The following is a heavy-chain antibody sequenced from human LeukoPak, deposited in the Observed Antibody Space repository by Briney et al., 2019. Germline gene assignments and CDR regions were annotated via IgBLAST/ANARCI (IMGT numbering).Heavy chain of an antibody. Sequence: GGSLRLSCAASVFTFSSYWMHWVRQAPGKGLVWVSRINSDGSSTSYADSVKGRFTISIDNAKNTLYLQMNSLRAEDTAVYYCARFVAAAGFDYWGQGTLVTVSS. CDR3: ARFVAAAGFDY. CDR1: VFTFSSYW. V-gene: IGHV3-74*01. J-gene: IGHJ4*02. CDR2: INSDGSST. D-gene: IGHD6-13*01.